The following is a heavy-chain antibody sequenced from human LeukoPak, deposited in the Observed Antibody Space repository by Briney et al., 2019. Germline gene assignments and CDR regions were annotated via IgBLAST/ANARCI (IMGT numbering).Heavy chain of an antibody. CDR3: ARDLGSGSSSWRYFDY. Sequence: SETLSLTCAAYGGSFSGYYWTWIRQPAGKGLEWIGRIYASGSTNYNPSLKSRVTMSVDTSKNQFSLKLSSVTAADTAVYYCARDLGSGSSSWRYFDYWGQGTLVTVSS. CDR1: GGSFSGYY. CDR2: IYASGST. V-gene: IGHV4-4*07. D-gene: IGHD6-13*01. J-gene: IGHJ4*02.